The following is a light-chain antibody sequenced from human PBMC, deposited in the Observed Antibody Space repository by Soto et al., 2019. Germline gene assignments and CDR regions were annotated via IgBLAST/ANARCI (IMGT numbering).Light chain of an antibody. V-gene: IGKV3-20*01. CDR1: QRVSRSY. CDR3: QQYGSSPLLT. CDR2: GPS. Sequence: EIVLTQSPGTLSLSPGERATLSCRASQRVSRSYLAWYQQKPGQAPRLLIYGPSSRATGIPDRFSGSGSGTDFTLTISRLEPEDFAVYYCQQYGSSPLLTFGGGTKVEIK. J-gene: IGKJ4*01.